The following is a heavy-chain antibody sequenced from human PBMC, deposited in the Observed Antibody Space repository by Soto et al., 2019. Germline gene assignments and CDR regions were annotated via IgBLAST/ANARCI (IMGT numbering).Heavy chain of an antibody. CDR1: GVTFTNAW. CDR2: IRSKTDGGTT. J-gene: IGHJ4*02. CDR3: TTEKGY. V-gene: IGHV3-15*07. Sequence: EVQLVESGGGLVKPGESLRLSCAASGVTFTNAWMNWVREAPGKGLEWVGRIRSKTDGGTTDYAAPVKGRFTISRDDSKNTLYVQMNSLKTEDTAIYYCTTEKGYWGQGTLVTVSS.